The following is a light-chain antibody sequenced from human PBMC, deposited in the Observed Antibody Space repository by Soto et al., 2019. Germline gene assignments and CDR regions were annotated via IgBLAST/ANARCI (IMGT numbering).Light chain of an antibody. V-gene: IGKV1-5*01. J-gene: IGKJ2*01. CDR1: QSISSW. CDR3: QHQDT. CDR2: DAS. Sequence: DIQMTQSPSSLSASVGDRVTITCRASQSISSWLAWYQQKPGKAPKLVIYDASSLESGVPSRFSGSGSGTEFTLTISSLQPDDFATYYCQHQDTFGQGTKLEIK.